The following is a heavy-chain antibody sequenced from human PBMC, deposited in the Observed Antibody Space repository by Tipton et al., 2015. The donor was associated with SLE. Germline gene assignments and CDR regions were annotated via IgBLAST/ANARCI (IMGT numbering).Heavy chain of an antibody. J-gene: IGHJ4*02. CDR2: ISWNSGNI. CDR1: GFKFDDHT. D-gene: IGHD3-3*01. Sequence: SLRLSCAASGFKFDDHTMHWVRQAPGKGLEWVSSISWNSGNIAYADSVKGRYTISRDNAKNSLYLQMNSLKAEDTALYYCAEDIGSYGFTYYGFWSGYSMDFWGQGTLVTVSS. CDR3: AEDIGSYGFTYYGFWSGYSMDF. V-gene: IGHV3-9*01.